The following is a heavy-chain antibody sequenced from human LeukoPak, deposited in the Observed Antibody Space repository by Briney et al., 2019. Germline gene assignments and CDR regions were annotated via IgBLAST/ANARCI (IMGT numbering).Heavy chain of an antibody. CDR2: IYYSGST. Sequence: PSETLSLTCTVSGGSISSYYWSWIRQPPGKGLEWIGYIYYSGSTNYNPSLKSRATISVDTSKNQFSLKLSSVTAADTAVYYCAGLGLRDYFDYWGQGTLVTVSS. CDR1: GGSISSYY. J-gene: IGHJ4*02. CDR3: AGLGLRDYFDY. D-gene: IGHD5/OR15-5a*01. V-gene: IGHV4-59*01.